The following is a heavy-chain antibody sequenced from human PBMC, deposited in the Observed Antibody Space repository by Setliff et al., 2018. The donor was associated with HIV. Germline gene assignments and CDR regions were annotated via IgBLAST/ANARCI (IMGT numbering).Heavy chain of an antibody. V-gene: IGHV3-23*01. CDR1: GFTFTEYS. Sequence: GGSLRLSCAASGFTFTEYSMSWVRQTPGKGQEWVAPISASGINTYHADSVKGRFTISRDNPKNTLYLQMNSLRAEDTAVYYSASGRQGGRYCSGGSCRGGYYYYYMDVWGKGTTVTVSS. CDR2: ISASGINT. J-gene: IGHJ6*03. D-gene: IGHD2-15*01. CDR3: ASGRQGGRYCSGGSCRGGYYYYYMDV.